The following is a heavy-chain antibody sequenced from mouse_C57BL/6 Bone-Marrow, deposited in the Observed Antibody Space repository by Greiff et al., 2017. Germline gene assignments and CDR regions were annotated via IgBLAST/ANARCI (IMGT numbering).Heavy chain of an antibody. D-gene: IGHD2-3*01. CDR1: GYSITSGYY. CDR3: AGGAGEGYLFAY. J-gene: IGHJ3*01. CDR2: IRYDGSN. V-gene: IGHV3-6*01. Sequence: EVQRVESGPGLVKPSQSLSLTCSVTGYSITSGYYWNWIRQFPGNKLEWMGYIRYDGSNNYNPSLKNRISITRDTSKNQFFLKLNSVATEDTATYYCAGGAGEGYLFAYWGQGTLVTVSA.